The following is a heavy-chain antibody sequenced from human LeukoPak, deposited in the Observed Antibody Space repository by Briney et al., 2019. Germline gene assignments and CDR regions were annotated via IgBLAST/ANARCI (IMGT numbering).Heavy chain of an antibody. D-gene: IGHD3-3*01. CDR1: GGSFSGYY. CDR3: ARVVGVTIFGVVIIKNWFDP. Sequence: SETLSLTCAVYGGSFSGYYWSWIRQPPGKGLEWIGEINHSGSTNYNPPLKSRVTISVDTSKNQFSLKLSSVTAADTAVYYCARVVGVTIFGVVIIKNWFDPWGQGTLVTVSS. CDR2: INHSGST. V-gene: IGHV4-34*01. J-gene: IGHJ5*02.